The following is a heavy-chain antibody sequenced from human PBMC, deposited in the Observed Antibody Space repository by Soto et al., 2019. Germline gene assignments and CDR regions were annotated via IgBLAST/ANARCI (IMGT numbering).Heavy chain of an antibody. CDR3: ARIDSSSWYLWGKRDDY. Sequence: ASVKVSCKASGYTFTGYYMHWVRQAPGQGLEWMGWINPNSGGTNYAQKFQGRVTMTRDTSISTAYMELSRLRSDDTAVYYCARIDSSSWYLWGKRDDYWGQGTLVTVSS. CDR1: GYTFTGYY. J-gene: IGHJ4*02. CDR2: INPNSGGT. D-gene: IGHD6-13*01. V-gene: IGHV1-2*02.